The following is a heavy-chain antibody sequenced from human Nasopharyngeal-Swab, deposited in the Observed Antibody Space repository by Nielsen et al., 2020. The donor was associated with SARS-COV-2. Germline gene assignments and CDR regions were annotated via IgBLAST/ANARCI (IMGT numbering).Heavy chain of an antibody. CDR3: AKVGYIFGDKFDP. Sequence: SETLSLTCAVYGGSFSGHYWTWIRQPPGKGLEWIGEISHTGSPNYNPSLRGRVAISVDTSNNQVSLKLTSVTAADTAVYYCAKVGYIFGDKFDPWGQGILVTVSS. V-gene: IGHV4-34*01. J-gene: IGHJ5*02. CDR1: GGSFSGHY. D-gene: IGHD5-18*01. CDR2: ISHTGSP.